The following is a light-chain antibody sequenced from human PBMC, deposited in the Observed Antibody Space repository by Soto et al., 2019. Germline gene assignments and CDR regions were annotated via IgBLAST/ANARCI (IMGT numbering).Light chain of an antibody. J-gene: IGKJ1*01. V-gene: IGKV1-6*01. Sequence: IQMTQSPSSLSASVGDRVTITCRASQGIRSDLAWYQQKPGKVPKLLIYGASRLESGVPSRFSGSGFGTDFTLTISSLQPEDFATYSCLQDYNYPWAFGQGTKVEIK. CDR1: QGIRSD. CDR3: LQDYNYPWA. CDR2: GAS.